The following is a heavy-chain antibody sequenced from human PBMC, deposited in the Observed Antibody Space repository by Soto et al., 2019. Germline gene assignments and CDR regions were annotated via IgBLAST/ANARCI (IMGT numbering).Heavy chain of an antibody. Sequence: QVQLVQSGAEVKKSGASVKVSCKASGYSVSDYFIQWVRQAPGQGLEWVAWINPKSAATHYAKKFQGRVSLTWDTSFSTAYMELTRLRPDDTAVYYCARIKWGLDYYNGMDVWGQGTTVIVSS. J-gene: IGHJ6*02. V-gene: IGHV1-2*02. CDR1: GYSVSDYF. CDR3: ARIKWGLDYYNGMDV. D-gene: IGHD1-26*01. CDR2: INPKSAAT.